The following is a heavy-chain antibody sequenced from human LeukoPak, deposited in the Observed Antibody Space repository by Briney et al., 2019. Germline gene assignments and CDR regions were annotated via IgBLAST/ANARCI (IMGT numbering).Heavy chain of an antibody. J-gene: IGHJ5*02. CDR3: ARDDYGSGSYHLGPNWFDP. Sequence: PSETLSLTCAVSGYSISSGYYWGWIRQPPRKGLAWIGSIYHIGSTYYNTSLKSRVTISVDTSKNQFSLKLSSVTAADTAVYYCARDDYGSGSYHLGPNWFDPWGEGTLVTVSS. CDR2: IYHIGST. CDR1: GYSISSGYY. D-gene: IGHD3-10*01. V-gene: IGHV4-38-2*02.